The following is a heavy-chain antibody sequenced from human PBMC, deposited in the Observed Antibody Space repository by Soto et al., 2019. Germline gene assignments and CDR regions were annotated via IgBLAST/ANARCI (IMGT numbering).Heavy chain of an antibody. J-gene: IGHJ6*02. V-gene: IGHV3-23*01. CDR2: ISGSSGST. D-gene: IGHD1-26*01. Sequence: GGSLRLSCAASRFIFSSFAMSWVRQAPGKGLEWVSSISGSSGSTYYADSVKGRFTISRDNSENTLSLQMTGLRVEDTALYYCASVWGRASGMDVWGQGTTVTVSS. CDR3: ASVWGRASGMDV. CDR1: RFIFSSFA.